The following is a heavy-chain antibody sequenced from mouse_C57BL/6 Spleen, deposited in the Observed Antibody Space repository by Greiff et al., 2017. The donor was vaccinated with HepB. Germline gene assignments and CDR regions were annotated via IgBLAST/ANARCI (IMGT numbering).Heavy chain of an antibody. CDR3: ARSIYYGSSYWYFDV. Sequence: QVHVKQPGAELVKPGASVKLSCKASVYTFTSYWMHWVKQRPGQGLEWIGMIHPNSGSTNYNEKFKSKATLTVDKSSSTAYMQLSSLTSEDSAVYYCARSIYYGSSYWYFDVWGTGTTVTVSS. V-gene: IGHV1-64*01. J-gene: IGHJ1*03. D-gene: IGHD1-1*01. CDR1: VYTFTSYW. CDR2: IHPNSGST.